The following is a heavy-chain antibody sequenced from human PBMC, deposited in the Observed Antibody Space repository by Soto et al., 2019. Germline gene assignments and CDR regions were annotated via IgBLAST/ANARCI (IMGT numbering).Heavy chain of an antibody. D-gene: IGHD2-2*01. CDR2: ISAYNGNT. CDR3: SRGFYSTASYPRFDF. CDR1: GYTFTSYG. Sequence: ASVKVSCKASGYTFTSYGISWVRQAPGQGLEWMGWISAYNGNTNYAQKLQGRVTMTTDTSTSTAYMELRSLKTEDTAIYYCSRGFYSTASYPRFDFWGQGTLVTVS. J-gene: IGHJ4*02. V-gene: IGHV1-18*01.